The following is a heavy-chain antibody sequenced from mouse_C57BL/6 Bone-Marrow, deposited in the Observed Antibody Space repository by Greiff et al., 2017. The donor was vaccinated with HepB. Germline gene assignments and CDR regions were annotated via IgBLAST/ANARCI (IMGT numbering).Heavy chain of an antibody. CDR2: ISSGGSYT. Sequence: VQLKESGGDLVKPGGSLKLSCAASGFTFSSYGMSWVRQTPDKRLEWVATISSGGSYTYYPDSVKGRFTISRDNAKNTLYLQMSSLKSEDTAMYYCARITTVVATDWGQGTTLTVSS. V-gene: IGHV5-6*01. J-gene: IGHJ2*01. CDR3: ARITTVVATD. CDR1: GFTFSSYG. D-gene: IGHD1-1*01.